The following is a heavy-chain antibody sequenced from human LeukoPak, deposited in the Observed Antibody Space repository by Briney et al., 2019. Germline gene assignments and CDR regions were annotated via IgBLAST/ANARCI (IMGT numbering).Heavy chain of an antibody. V-gene: IGHV3-48*03. CDR3: AELGITMIGGV. CDR1: GFACRRYK. J-gene: IGHJ6*04. Sequence: LRLPWADYGFACRRYKLKWVRQAPGKGLEWVSYISSSGSTIYYADSVKGRFTISRDNAKNSLYLQMNSLRAEDTAVYYCAELGITMIGGVWGKGTTVTISS. D-gene: IGHD3-10*02. CDR2: ISSSGSTI.